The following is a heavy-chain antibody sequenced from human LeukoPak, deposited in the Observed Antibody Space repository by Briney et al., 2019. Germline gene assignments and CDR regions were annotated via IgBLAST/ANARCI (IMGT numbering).Heavy chain of an antibody. CDR3: ARDGSDYYDRSDAFDI. CDR2: INWNGGST. D-gene: IGHD3-22*01. V-gene: IGHV3-20*04. J-gene: IGHJ3*02. Sequence: GGSLRLSCAASGFTFDDYGMSWVRQAPGKGLEWVSGINWNGGSTGYADSVKGRFTISRDNAKNSLYLQMNSLRAEDTALYYCARDGSDYYDRSDAFDIWGQGTMVTVSS. CDR1: GFTFDDYG.